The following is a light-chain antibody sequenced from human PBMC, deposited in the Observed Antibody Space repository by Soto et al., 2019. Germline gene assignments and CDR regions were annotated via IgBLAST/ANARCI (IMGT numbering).Light chain of an antibody. CDR2: DAS. CDR3: QQYANWPKT. Sequence: EIVLTQSPATLSLSPGERATLSCRASQSVSSYLAWYQQKPGQAPRLLIYDASNRATGIPARFSGSGSGTDFTLTISSLEPEDFAVYYCQQYANWPKTFGQGTKVDIK. V-gene: IGKV3-11*01. CDR1: QSVSSY. J-gene: IGKJ1*01.